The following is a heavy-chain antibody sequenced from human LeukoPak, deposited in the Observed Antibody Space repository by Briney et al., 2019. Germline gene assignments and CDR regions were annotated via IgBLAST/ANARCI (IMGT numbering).Heavy chain of an antibody. CDR1: GGTFSSYA. Sequence: GSSVKVSCKASGGTFSSYAISWVRQAPGQGLEWMGGIIPILGTANYAQKFQGRVTITADESTSTAYMELSSLRSEDTAVYYCATGGDEYSSSSEYFQHWGQGTLVTVSS. V-gene: IGHV1-69*01. CDR2: IIPILGTA. CDR3: ATGGDEYSSSSEYFQH. J-gene: IGHJ1*01. D-gene: IGHD6-6*01.